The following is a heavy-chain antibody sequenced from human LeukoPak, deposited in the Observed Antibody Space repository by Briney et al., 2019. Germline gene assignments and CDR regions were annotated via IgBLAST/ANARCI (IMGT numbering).Heavy chain of an antibody. Sequence: SETLSLTCTVSGGSISSSSYYWGWIRQPPGKGLEWIGYIYYSGSTNYNPSLKSRVTISVDTSKNQFSLKLSSVTAADTAVYYCARGGRRVVGPWVGAFDIWGQGTMVTVSS. D-gene: IGHD1-26*01. CDR2: IYYSGST. CDR1: GGSISSSSYY. V-gene: IGHV4-61*05. J-gene: IGHJ3*02. CDR3: ARGGRRVVGPWVGAFDI.